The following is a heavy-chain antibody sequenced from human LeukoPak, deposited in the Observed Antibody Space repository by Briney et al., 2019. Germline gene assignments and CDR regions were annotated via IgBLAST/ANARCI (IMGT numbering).Heavy chain of an antibody. CDR2: IDYRGNS. Sequence: SETLSLMCSVSRGSISSYDWSWIRQAPGQALEWIGYIDYRGNSDYNPSLKSRVTMSVDMDKNQFYLKVDSVTAADTAIYYCARGGRWVQDPLDYWGQGTLVIVSS. CDR3: ARGGRWVQDPLDY. D-gene: IGHD5-24*01. J-gene: IGHJ4*02. V-gene: IGHV4-59*01. CDR1: RGSISSYD.